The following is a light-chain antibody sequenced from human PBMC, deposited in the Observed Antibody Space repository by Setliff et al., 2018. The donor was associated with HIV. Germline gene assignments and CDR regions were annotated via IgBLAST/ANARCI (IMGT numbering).Light chain of an antibody. V-gene: IGLV2-14*03. Sequence: QSALTPPASVSGSPGQSITISCIGTSSDVGGYDFVSWYQQRPGKAPKLIIFDVSERPSGVSHRFSGSKSGNTASLTISGLQTEDEADYFCASYRSPATYVFGIGTKVTVL. J-gene: IGLJ1*01. CDR1: SSDVGGYDF. CDR2: DVS. CDR3: ASYRSPATYV.